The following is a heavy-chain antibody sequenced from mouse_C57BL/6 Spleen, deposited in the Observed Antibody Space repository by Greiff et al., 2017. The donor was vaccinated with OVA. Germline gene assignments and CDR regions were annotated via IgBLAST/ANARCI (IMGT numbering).Heavy chain of an antibody. D-gene: IGHD1-1*01. V-gene: IGHV5-12*01. J-gene: IGHJ4*01. CDR1: GFTFSDYY. Sequence: DVKLVESGGGLVQPGGSLKLSCAASGFTFSDYYMYWVRQTPEKRLEWVAYISNGGGSTYYPDTVKGRFTISRDNAKNTLYLQMSRLKSEDTAMDYCARQNSSYYAMDYWGQGTSVTVSS. CDR2: ISNGGGST. CDR3: ARQNSSYYAMDY.